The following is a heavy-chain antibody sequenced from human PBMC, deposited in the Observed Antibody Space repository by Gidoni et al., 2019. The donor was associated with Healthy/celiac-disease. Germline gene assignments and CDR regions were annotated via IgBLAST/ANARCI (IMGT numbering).Heavy chain of an antibody. V-gene: IGHV4-59*01. J-gene: IGHJ4*02. CDR3: ASVYCGGDCYPVY. Sequence: QVQLQVSGPGLVKPSETLSLTCTVSGGSISSYYWSWIRQPPGKGLEWIGYIYYSGSTNYNPSLKSRVTISVDTSKNQFSLKLSSVTAADTAVYYCASVYCGGDCYPVYWGQGTLVTVSS. CDR2: IYYSGST. CDR1: GGSISSYY. D-gene: IGHD2-21*01.